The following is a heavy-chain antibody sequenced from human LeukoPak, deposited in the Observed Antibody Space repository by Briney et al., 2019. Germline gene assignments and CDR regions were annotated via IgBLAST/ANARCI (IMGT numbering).Heavy chain of an antibody. CDR2: ISSSSSYI. V-gene: IGHV3-21*01. CDR3: ARGWDFWSGYFDY. D-gene: IGHD3-3*01. Sequence: GGSLRLSCAASGFTFSSYSMNWVRQAPGKGLEWVSSISSSSSYIYYADSVKGRFTISRDNAKNSLYLQMNSLRAEDTAVYYCARGWDFWSGYFDYWGQGTLVTASS. J-gene: IGHJ4*02. CDR1: GFTFSSYS.